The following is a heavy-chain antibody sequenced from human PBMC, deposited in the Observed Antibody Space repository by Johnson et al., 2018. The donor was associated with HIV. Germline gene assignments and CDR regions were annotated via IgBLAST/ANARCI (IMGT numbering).Heavy chain of an antibody. CDR1: GFTFSSYW. D-gene: IGHD4-23*01. V-gene: IGHV3-74*02. CDR2: INSDGSST. Sequence: VQLVESGGGVVQPGGSLRLSCAASGFTFSSYWMHWVRQAPGKGLVWVSRINSDGSSTSYADSVKGRFTISRDNSKNTLYLQMNSLRAEDTAVYYCVREIQSYGGNFGGAFDIWGQGTMVTVSS. CDR3: VREIQSYGGNFGGAFDI. J-gene: IGHJ3*02.